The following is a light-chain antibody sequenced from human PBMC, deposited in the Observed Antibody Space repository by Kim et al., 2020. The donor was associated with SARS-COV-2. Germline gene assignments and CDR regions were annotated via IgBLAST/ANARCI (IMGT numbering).Light chain of an antibody. CDR3: QQRSNWIT. Sequence: SSAPGERATPACRASQRVRSYLARYQQKPGQAPRLLIYDASNRATGIPARFSGSGSGTDFTLTISSLEPEDFAVYYCQQRSNWITFGQGTRLEIK. J-gene: IGKJ5*01. V-gene: IGKV3-11*01. CDR2: DAS. CDR1: QRVRSY.